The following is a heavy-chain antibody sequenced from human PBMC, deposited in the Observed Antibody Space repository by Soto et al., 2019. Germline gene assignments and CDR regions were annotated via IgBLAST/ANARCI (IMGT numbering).Heavy chain of an antibody. Sequence: EVQLVESGGGWVQPGRSLRLSCVASGFKFGEYAMHWVRQAPGKGLEWVSGITWNSDKIAYAASVKGRFTISRDNAKNSLYLHLTSLRPEDTAFYYCVKDKWCTRVTCYSYTMDVWGQGTTVTVSS. CDR3: VKDKWCTRVTCYSYTMDV. D-gene: IGHD2-2*02. CDR2: ITWNSDKI. CDR1: GFKFGEYA. J-gene: IGHJ6*02. V-gene: IGHV3-9*01.